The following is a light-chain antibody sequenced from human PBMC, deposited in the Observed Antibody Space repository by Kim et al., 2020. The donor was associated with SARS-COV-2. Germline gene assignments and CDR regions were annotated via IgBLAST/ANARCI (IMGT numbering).Light chain of an antibody. Sequence: SVSPGERASRSCRASQSVSSDLAWYQHKFGQAPRLLIYDASTRATGIPARFSGSGSGTEFTLTISSLQSEDSAVYYCHQYNNWPYTFGQGTKLEIK. CDR2: DAS. V-gene: IGKV3-15*01. CDR1: QSVSSD. J-gene: IGKJ2*01. CDR3: HQYNNWPYT.